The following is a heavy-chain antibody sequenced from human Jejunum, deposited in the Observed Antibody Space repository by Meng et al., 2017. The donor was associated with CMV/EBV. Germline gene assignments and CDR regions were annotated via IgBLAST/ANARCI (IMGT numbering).Heavy chain of an antibody. J-gene: IGHJ4*02. Sequence: SCSASGFTFSHAWMAWVRQAPGTGLECVSRIKSETNGEATDYTAPVQSRIAISKNNSENTLYLQRNDLKAEDTSVYYCTTLSIATTDNWGQGTLVTVSS. CDR2: IKSETNGEAT. V-gene: IGHV3-15*01. CDR3: TTLSIATTDN. D-gene: IGHD6-13*01. CDR1: GFTFSHAW.